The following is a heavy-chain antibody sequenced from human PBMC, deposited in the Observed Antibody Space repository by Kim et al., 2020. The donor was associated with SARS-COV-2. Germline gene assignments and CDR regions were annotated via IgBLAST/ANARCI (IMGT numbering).Heavy chain of an antibody. D-gene: IGHD2-2*03. V-gene: IGHV4-59*01. J-gene: IGHJ6*02. Sequence: KSRVTISVDTSKNQFSLKLSSVTAADTAVYYCAREIGYCSSTSCYHGMDVWGQGTTVTVSS. CDR3: AREIGYCSSTSCYHGMDV.